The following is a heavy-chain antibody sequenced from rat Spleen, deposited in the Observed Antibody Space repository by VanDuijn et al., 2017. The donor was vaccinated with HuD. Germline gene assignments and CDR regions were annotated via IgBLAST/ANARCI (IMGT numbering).Heavy chain of an antibody. CDR3: ARQGYYFDY. V-gene: IGHV5-31*01. CDR1: GFTFNNYW. Sequence: EVQLVESGGGLVQPGRSLKLSCVASGFTFNNYWMTWIRQAPGKGLEWVASISETGGSIYYPDSVKGRFTISRDNAKSTLYLQMNSLRSEDTATYYCARQGYYFDYWGQGVMVTVSS. CDR2: ISETGGSI. D-gene: IGHD4-1*01. J-gene: IGHJ2*01.